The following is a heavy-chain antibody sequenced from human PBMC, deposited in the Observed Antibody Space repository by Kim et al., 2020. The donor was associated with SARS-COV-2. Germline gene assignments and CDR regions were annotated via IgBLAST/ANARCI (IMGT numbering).Heavy chain of an antibody. Sequence: TNYNPSLKSRVTISVDRSKNHFSLDLTSVTAAETAVYFCAREDYDGRVDYWGQGTLVTVSS. CDR2: T. D-gene: IGHD3-22*01. V-gene: IGHV4-61*03. J-gene: IGHJ4*02. CDR3: AREDYDGRVDY.